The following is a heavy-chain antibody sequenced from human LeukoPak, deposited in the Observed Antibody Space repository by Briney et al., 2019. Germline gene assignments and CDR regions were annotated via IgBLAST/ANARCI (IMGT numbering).Heavy chain of an antibody. D-gene: IGHD1-26*01. J-gene: IGHJ4*02. CDR2: ISYDGSNK. CDR1: GFTFSSYA. CDR3: ARRPDSASYYVDY. V-gene: IGHV3-30*14. Sequence: GGSLRLSCAASGFTFSSYAMHWVRQAPGKGLEWVAVISYDGSNKYYADSVKGRFTISRDNSKNTLYLQMGSLRPEDMAVYYCARRPDSASYYVDYWGQGTLVTVSS.